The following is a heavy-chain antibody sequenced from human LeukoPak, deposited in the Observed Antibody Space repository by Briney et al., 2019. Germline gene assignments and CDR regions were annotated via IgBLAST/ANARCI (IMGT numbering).Heavy chain of an antibody. CDR3: ARYDSSGYYPDY. J-gene: IGHJ4*02. Sequence: SWVRQPPGKGLEWIGYIYYSGSTYYNPSLKSRVTISVDTSKNQFSLKLSSVTAADTAVYYCARYDSSGYYPDYWGQGTLVTVSS. CDR2: IYYSGST. D-gene: IGHD3-22*01. V-gene: IGHV4-30-4*08.